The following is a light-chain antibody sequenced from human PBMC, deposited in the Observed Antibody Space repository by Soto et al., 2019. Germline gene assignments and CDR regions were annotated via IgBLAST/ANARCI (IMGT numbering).Light chain of an antibody. CDR1: SSDVGSYNL. CDR2: EGS. Sequence: QSVLTQPASVSGSPGQSITISCTGTSSDVGSYNLVSWYQQHPGKAPKLMLYEGSKRPSGVSNRFSGSNSGNTASLTISGLQAEDEADYYCYSYAGTTTRVFGGGTKLTVL. CDR3: YSYAGTTTRV. J-gene: IGLJ3*02. V-gene: IGLV2-23*01.